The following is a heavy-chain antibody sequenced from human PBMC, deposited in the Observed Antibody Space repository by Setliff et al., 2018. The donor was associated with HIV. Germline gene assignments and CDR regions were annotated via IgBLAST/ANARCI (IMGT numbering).Heavy chain of an antibody. J-gene: IGHJ6*02. CDR3: ARDPYSSGWNEYLSYYSYYNMDV. CDR1: GFTFSSYA. Sequence: LRLSCAASGFTFSSYAMHWVRQAPGKGLEWVAVISYDGGNEYHADSVKGRFTISRDNSKDTLFLQMNSLRPEDTAIYYCARDPYSSGWNEYLSYYSYYNMDVWGQGTTVTVSS. V-gene: IGHV3-30*04. CDR2: ISYDGGNE. D-gene: IGHD6-19*01.